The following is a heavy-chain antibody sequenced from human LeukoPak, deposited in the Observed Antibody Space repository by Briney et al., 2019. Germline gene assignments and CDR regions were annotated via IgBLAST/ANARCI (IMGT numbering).Heavy chain of an antibody. J-gene: IGHJ4*02. Sequence: ASVKVSCKASGGTFSSYAISWVRQAPGQGLEWMGWISAYNGNTNYAQKLQGRVTMTTDTSTSTAYMELRSLRSDDTAVYYCARCSPPYTVDDYWGQGTLVTVSS. D-gene: IGHD4-23*01. CDR3: ARCSPPYTVDDY. V-gene: IGHV1-18*01. CDR1: GGTFSSYA. CDR2: ISAYNGNT.